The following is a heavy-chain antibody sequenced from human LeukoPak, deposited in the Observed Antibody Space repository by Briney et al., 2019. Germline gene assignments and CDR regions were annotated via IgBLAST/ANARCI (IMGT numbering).Heavy chain of an antibody. J-gene: IGHJ4*02. CDR1: VFTFSSYE. CDR2: ISSSGSTI. CDR3: VKDLSSNWYSFDY. D-gene: IGHD6-13*01. Sequence: PGGSLRLSCAASVFTFSSYEMNWVRQAPGKGLEWVSYISSSGSTIYYADSVKGRFTISRDNAKNSLYLQINSLRDDDTAFYYCVKDLSSNWYSFDYWGQGTLVTVSS. V-gene: IGHV3-48*03.